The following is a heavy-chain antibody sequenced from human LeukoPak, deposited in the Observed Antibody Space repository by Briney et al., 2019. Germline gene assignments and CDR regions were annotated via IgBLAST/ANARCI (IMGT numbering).Heavy chain of an antibody. Sequence: SETLSLTCTVSGYSISSGYYWGWIRQPPGKGLEGIGSLYHSGSTYYNPSLKSRVTISVDTSKNQFSLKLSSVTAADTAVYYCARGPLGYCSGGSCYRRYNWFDPWGQGTLVTVSS. D-gene: IGHD2-15*01. CDR3: ARGPLGYCSGGSCYRRYNWFDP. CDR2: LYHSGST. CDR1: GYSISSGYY. V-gene: IGHV4-38-2*02. J-gene: IGHJ5*02.